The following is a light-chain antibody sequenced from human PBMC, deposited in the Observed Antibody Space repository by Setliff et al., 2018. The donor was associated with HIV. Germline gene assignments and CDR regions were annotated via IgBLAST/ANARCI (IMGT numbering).Light chain of an antibody. J-gene: IGLJ2*01. Sequence: QSVLTQPPSVSGSPGQSVTISCTGPSNDVGSYNRVSWYQQPPGTAPKLIIYEVSNRPSGVPDRFSGSKSGNTASLTISGLQAEDEALYYCSSYSSTSTLIFGGGTKVTVL. CDR2: EVS. CDR3: SSYSSTSTLI. V-gene: IGLV2-18*02. CDR1: SNDVGSYNR.